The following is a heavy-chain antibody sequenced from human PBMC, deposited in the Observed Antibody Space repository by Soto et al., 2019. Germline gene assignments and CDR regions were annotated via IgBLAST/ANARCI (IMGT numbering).Heavy chain of an antibody. Sequence: QVQLQESGPGLVKPSQTLSLTCTVSGGSISSGGYYWSWIRQHPGKGLEWIGYIYYSGSTYYNPSLKSRVTISVDTSKNQFTLKLSSVTAADTAVYYCARTTNYGDYPGAEYFQHWGQGTLVTVSS. J-gene: IGHJ1*01. CDR1: GGSISSGGYY. CDR3: ARTTNYGDYPGAEYFQH. D-gene: IGHD4-17*01. CDR2: IYYSGST. V-gene: IGHV4-31*03.